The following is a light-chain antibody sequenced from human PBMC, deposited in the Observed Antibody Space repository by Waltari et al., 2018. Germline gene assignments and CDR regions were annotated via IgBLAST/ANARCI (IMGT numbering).Light chain of an antibody. V-gene: IGKV3-11*02. CDR1: QSLRSD. CDR3: LQLSNWPPT. Sequence: EIVLTQSPVTLSVSPGDRVTLSCRASQSLRSDLAWYQQKPGQPPRLLIYDASKRATGIPARISGSWSGRDFTLTITSLEPEDFAVYYCLQLSNWPPTLGQGTKVEIK. CDR2: DAS. J-gene: IGKJ1*01.